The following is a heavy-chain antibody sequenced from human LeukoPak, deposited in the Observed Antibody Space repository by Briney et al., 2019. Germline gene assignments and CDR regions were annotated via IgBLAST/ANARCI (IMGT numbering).Heavy chain of an antibody. CDR1: GYTFTSYD. J-gene: IGHJ6*02. Sequence: GASVKVSCKASGYTFTSYDINWVRQATGQGLEWMGWMNPNSGNTGYAQKFQGRVTMTRNTSISTAYMELSSLRSEDTAVYYCARGLGVRYFDWSQKYGMDVRGQGTTVTVSS. D-gene: IGHD3-9*01. V-gene: IGHV1-8*01. CDR2: MNPNSGNT. CDR3: ARGLGVRYFDWSQKYGMDV.